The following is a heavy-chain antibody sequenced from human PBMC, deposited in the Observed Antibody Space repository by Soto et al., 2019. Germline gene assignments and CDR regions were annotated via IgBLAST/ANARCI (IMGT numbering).Heavy chain of an antibody. D-gene: IGHD4-17*01. CDR2: ISGSGGST. V-gene: IGHV3-23*01. CDR1: GFTFSSYA. J-gene: IGHJ3*02. Sequence: PGGSLRLSCAASGFTFSSYAMSWVRQAPGKGLEWVSAISGSGGSTYYADSVKGRFTISRDNAKNTLYLQMNSLRAEDTAVYYCARAYYGDYFAFDIWGQGTMVTVSS. CDR3: ARAYYGDYFAFDI.